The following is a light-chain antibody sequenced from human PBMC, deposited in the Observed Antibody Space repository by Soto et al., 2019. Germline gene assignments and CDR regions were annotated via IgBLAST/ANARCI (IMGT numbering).Light chain of an antibody. CDR3: QQYNNWPPFT. J-gene: IGKJ3*01. CDR1: QSVSRN. Sequence: EIVMTQSPVTLSVSPGERATLCCRASQSVSRNLAWYQQKPGQAPRLLIYEASTRATGIPARFSGSGSGTEFTLTISSLQSEDFAVYHCQQYNNWPPFTFGPGTKVDIK. V-gene: IGKV3-15*01. CDR2: EAS.